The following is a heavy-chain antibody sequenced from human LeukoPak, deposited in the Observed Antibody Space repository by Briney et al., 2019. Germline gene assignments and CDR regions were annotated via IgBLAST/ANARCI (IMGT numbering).Heavy chain of an antibody. CDR1: LYTFTSYG. D-gene: IGHD3-10*01. V-gene: IGHV1-18*01. CDR3: SRDRFHYYATPHSWFDP. CDR2: ISAYNGNT. J-gene: IGHJ5*02. Sequence: SVKVSCKPSLYTFTSYGISWVRPAPGQELEWMGWISAYNGNTNYAHKLQDRGTMTTDKSKSTAYMELRSLRSDDTAVYYCSRDRFHYYATPHSWFDPWGQGTLVTVSS.